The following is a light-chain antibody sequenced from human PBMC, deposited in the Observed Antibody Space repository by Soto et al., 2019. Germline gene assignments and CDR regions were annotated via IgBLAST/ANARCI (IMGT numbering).Light chain of an antibody. V-gene: IGLV1-44*01. CDR1: NSNIGTST. CDR3: ATWDDSLNGHWV. Sequence: QPVLTQPPSASGTPGQRVTISCSGSNSNIGTSTVSWYRQVPGTAPKLLIYSDHQRPSGVPDRFSGSKSGTSASLAISGLQSEDEGDYYCATWDDSLNGHWVFGGGTKLTVL. CDR2: SDH. J-gene: IGLJ3*02.